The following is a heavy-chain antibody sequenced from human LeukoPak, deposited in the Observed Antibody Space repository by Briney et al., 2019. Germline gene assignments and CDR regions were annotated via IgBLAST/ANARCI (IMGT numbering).Heavy chain of an antibody. V-gene: IGHV3-48*01. CDR3: ARDLLAATGW. J-gene: IGHJ4*02. Sequence: PGGSLRLSCAASGFTFSSYSMNWVRQAPGKGLEWVSYISSSSSTIYYAGSVKGRFTISRDNAKNSLFLQMNSLRAEDTAVYYCARDLLAATGWWGQGTLVTVSS. D-gene: IGHD6-13*01. CDR1: GFTFSSYS. CDR2: ISSSSSTI.